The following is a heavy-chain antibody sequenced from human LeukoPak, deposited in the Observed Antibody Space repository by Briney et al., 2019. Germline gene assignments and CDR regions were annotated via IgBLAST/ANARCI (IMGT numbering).Heavy chain of an antibody. CDR1: GYSFTSYW. D-gene: IGHD3-9*01. J-gene: IGHJ5*02. V-gene: IGHV5-51*01. CDR3: ARHSSDYDIYVLYNWFDP. Sequence: GESLKISCKGSGYSFTSYWIGWVRQMPGKGLEWMGIIYPGDSDTGYSPSYQGQVTISADKSISTAYLQWSSLKASDTAMYYCARHSSDYDIYVLYNWFDPWGQGTLVTVSS. CDR2: IYPGDSDT.